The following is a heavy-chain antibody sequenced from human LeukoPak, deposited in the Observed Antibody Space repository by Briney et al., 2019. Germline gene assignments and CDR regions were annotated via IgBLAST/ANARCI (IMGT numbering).Heavy chain of an antibody. Sequence: PSETLSLTCTVSGGSISSSSYYWGWIRQPPGKGLEWIGSIYYSGSTYYNPSLKSRVTISVDTSKNQFSLKLSSVTAADTAVYYCARQTSAYYDILTGQNWFDPWGQGTLVTVSS. J-gene: IGHJ5*02. CDR3: ARQTSAYYDILTGQNWFDP. CDR2: IYYSGST. D-gene: IGHD3-9*01. V-gene: IGHV4-39*01. CDR1: GGSISSSSYY.